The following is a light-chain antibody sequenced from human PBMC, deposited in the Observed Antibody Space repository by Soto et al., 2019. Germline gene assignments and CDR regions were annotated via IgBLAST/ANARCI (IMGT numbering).Light chain of an antibody. V-gene: IGKV3-11*01. CDR2: DTS. CDR1: QIVSSN. CDR3: QQRNNWPPT. Sequence: EIVMTHSPATLSFSPGEISTLSFRASQIVSSNLAWYQQTPGQAPRLLIYDTSNRATGIPARFSCSGSGTDFTLTISSLEPEDFAVYYCQQRNNWPPTCGQGNKVDIK. J-gene: IGKJ1*01.